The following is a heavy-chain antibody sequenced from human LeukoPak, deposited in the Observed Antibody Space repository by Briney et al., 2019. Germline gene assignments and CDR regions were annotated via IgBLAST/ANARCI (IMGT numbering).Heavy chain of an antibody. CDR1: GFTFSSYG. V-gene: IGHV3-30*18. D-gene: IGHD3-22*01. CDR3: AKGRYYSSGHGDY. Sequence: SGGSLRLSCAASGFTFSSYGMHWVRQAPGKGLEWVAVISYDGSNKYYADSVKGRFTISRDNSKNTLYLQMNSLRAEDTAVYYCAKGRYYSSGHGDYWGQGTLVTVSS. J-gene: IGHJ4*02. CDR2: ISYDGSNK.